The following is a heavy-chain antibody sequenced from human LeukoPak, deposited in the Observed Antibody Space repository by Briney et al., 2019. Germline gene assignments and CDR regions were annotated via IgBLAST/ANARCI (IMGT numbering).Heavy chain of an antibody. CDR3: ARTPARSSMERYGY. J-gene: IGHJ4*02. CDR1: GFTFSSYS. V-gene: IGHV3-21*01. D-gene: IGHD2/OR15-2a*01. Sequence: GGSLRLSCAASGFTFSSYSTNWVRQAPGKGLEWVSSISSSSSYIYYADSVKGRFTISRDNAKNSLYLQMNSLRAEDTAVYYCARTPARSSMERYGYWGQGTLVTVSS. CDR2: ISSSSSYI.